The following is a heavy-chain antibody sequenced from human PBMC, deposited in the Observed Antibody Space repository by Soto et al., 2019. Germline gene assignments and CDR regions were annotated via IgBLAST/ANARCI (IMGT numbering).Heavy chain of an antibody. CDR1: GGSVSSGSYY. Sequence: QVQLQESGPGLVKPSETLSLTCTVSGGSVSSGSYYWSWIRQPPGKGLEWIGYIYYSGSTNYNPSLKSRVTISEDTSKNQFSLKLSSVTAADTAVYYCARADYGDYGLYFDYWGQGTLVTVSS. J-gene: IGHJ4*02. V-gene: IGHV4-61*01. CDR2: IYYSGST. D-gene: IGHD4-17*01. CDR3: ARADYGDYGLYFDY.